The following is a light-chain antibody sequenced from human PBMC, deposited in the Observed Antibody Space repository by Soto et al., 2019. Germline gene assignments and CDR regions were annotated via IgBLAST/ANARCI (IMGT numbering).Light chain of an antibody. CDR1: RSNIGSNT. J-gene: IGLJ1*01. CDR2: SNN. V-gene: IGLV1-44*01. CDR3: QSYDSSLSALYV. Sequence: QSVLTQPPSASGTPGQRVTISCSGSRSNIGSNTVNWYQQLPGSAPKLLIYSNNQRPSGVPDRFSGSKSGTSASLAITGLQAEDEADYYCQSYDSSLSALYVFGTGTKLTVL.